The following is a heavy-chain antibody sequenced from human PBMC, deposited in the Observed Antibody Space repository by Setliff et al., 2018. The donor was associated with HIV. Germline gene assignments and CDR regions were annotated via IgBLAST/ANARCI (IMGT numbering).Heavy chain of an antibody. Sequence: GGSLRLSCAASGSIFSTYSMNWVRQAPGKGLEWVSYVSISGGTMYYADSIKGRFTIFRDNARNSLYLQMTSLRAEDSGVYYCARSPQVTIFGIKIKPPGGPDLWGQGTTVTVSS. CDR1: GSIFSTYS. V-gene: IGHV3-48*04. D-gene: IGHD3-3*01. J-gene: IGHJ6*02. CDR2: VSISGGTM. CDR3: ARSPQVTIFGIKIKPPGGPDL.